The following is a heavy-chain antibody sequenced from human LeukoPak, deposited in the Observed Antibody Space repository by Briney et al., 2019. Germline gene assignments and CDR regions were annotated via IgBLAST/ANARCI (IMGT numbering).Heavy chain of an antibody. J-gene: IGHJ4*02. CDR2: IYHSGST. CDR3: ARGFVNYYDSSGYYDY. CDR1: GGSISSSNW. V-gene: IGHV4-4*02. D-gene: IGHD3-22*01. Sequence: PSETLSLTCAVSGGSISSSNWWSWVRQPPGKGLEWIGEIYHSGSTNYNPSLKSRVTISVDKSKNQFPLKLSSVTAADTAVYYCARGFVNYYDSSGYYDYWGQGTLVTVSS.